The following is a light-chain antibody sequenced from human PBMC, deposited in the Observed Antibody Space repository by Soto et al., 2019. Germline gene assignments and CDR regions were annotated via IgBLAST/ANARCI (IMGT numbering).Light chain of an antibody. Sequence: EKVMTQSPATLSVSPGERATLSCRASQSVGSDLAWYQQKPGQPPRLLIYDASTRATGIPSRFSGSGSGTEFTLTISSLKSEDFAAYYCQQYDNWPRTFGQGTKVDIK. CDR2: DAS. V-gene: IGKV3-15*01. CDR3: QQYDNWPRT. CDR1: QSVGSD. J-gene: IGKJ1*01.